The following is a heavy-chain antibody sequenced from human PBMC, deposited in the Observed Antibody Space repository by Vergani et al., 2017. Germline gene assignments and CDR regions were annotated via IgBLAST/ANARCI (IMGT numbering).Heavy chain of an antibody. V-gene: IGHV3-23*01. Sequence: EVQLLESGGGLVQPGGSLRLSCAASGFTFSSYAMSWVRQAPGKGLEWVSAISGSGGSTYYADSVKGRFTISRDNSKNTLYLQMTSLRAEETAVYYCAKPPRSGSYLDDAFDIWGQGTMVTVSS. D-gene: IGHD1-26*01. CDR3: AKPPRSGSYLDDAFDI. J-gene: IGHJ3*02. CDR2: ISGSGGST. CDR1: GFTFSSYA.